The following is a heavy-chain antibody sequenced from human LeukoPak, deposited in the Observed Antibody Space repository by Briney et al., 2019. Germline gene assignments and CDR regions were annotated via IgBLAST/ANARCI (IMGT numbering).Heavy chain of an antibody. CDR3: ASVDCSSTSCYYYGVFTY. V-gene: IGHV1-8*03. CDR1: GYTFNSYD. CDR2: MNPNSGNT. Sequence: ASVKVSCKASGYTFNSYDINWVRQATGQGLEWMGWMNPNSGNTGYAQKFQRRVTITRNTSISTAYLELSSLRSEDTAVYYCASVDCSSTSCYYYGVFTYWGQGTLVTVYS. J-gene: IGHJ1*01. D-gene: IGHD2-2*01.